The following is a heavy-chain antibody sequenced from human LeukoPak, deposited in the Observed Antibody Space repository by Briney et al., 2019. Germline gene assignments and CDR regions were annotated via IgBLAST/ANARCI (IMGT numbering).Heavy chain of an antibody. CDR3: ARDSADLRFLGWLSIWEYFDY. D-gene: IGHD3-3*01. CDR2: INPNSGGT. J-gene: IGHJ4*02. CDR1: GYTFTGYY. Sequence: ASVKVSCKASGYTFTGYYMHWVRQAPGQGLEWMGWINPNSGGTNYAQKFQGRVTMTRDTSISTAYMELSRLRSDDTAVYYCARDSADLRFLGWLSIWEYFDYWGQGTLVTVSS. V-gene: IGHV1-2*02.